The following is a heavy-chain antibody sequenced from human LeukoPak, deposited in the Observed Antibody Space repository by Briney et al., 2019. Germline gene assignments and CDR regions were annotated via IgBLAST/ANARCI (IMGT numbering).Heavy chain of an antibody. D-gene: IGHD5-18*01. CDR2: IYTSGST. CDR1: GGSISSGSYY. CDR3: ARAEGYSYGYFNWFDP. V-gene: IGHV4-61*02. Sequence: SETLSLTCTVSGGSISSGSYYWSWIRQPAGKGLEWIGRIYTSGSTNYNPSLKSRVTISVDTSKNQFSLKLSSVTAADTAVYYCARAEGYSYGYFNWFDPWGQGTLVTVSS. J-gene: IGHJ5*02.